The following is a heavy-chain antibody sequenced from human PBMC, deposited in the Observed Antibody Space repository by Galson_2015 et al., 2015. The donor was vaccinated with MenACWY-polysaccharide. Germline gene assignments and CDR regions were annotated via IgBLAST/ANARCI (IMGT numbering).Heavy chain of an antibody. Sequence: SCKASGNAFTGYYMHWVRQAPGQGLEWMGWINLNSGGTNYAQNFQGRVTMTRDTSITTAYMDLSRLRSDDTAIYYCAIHDYGGNSGAFDIWGQGTMVTVSS. J-gene: IGHJ3*02. V-gene: IGHV1-2*02. CDR3: AIHDYGGNSGAFDI. CDR2: INLNSGGT. CDR1: GNAFTGYY. D-gene: IGHD4-23*01.